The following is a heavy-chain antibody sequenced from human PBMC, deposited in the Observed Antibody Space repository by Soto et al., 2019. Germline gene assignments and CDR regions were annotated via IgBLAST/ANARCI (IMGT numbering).Heavy chain of an antibody. CDR2: IYYSGST. D-gene: IGHD3-3*01. J-gene: IGHJ6*02. Sequence: PXETLSLTCTVSGCSISSGGYYWSWIRQHPGKGLEWIGYIYYSGSTYYNPSLKSRVTISVDTSKNQLSLKLSSVTAADTAVYYCARDRRGLHYDFWSGLDVWGQGITVTVSS. V-gene: IGHV4-31*03. CDR1: GCSISSGGYY. CDR3: ARDRRGLHYDFWSGLDV.